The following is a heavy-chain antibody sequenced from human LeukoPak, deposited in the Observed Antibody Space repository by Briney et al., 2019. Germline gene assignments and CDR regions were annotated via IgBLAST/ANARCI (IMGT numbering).Heavy chain of an antibody. Sequence: GGSLRLSCAASGFTFSTYWMSWVRQAPGKGLEWVANIKRDGSEKYYVDSVKGRFTISRDNAKNSLYLQMSSLRADDTAVYYCARDLPTGSDYFDYWGQGTLVTVSS. CDR3: ARDLPTGSDYFDY. V-gene: IGHV3-7*01. J-gene: IGHJ4*02. CDR2: IKRDGSEK. CDR1: GFTFSTYW. D-gene: IGHD6-6*01.